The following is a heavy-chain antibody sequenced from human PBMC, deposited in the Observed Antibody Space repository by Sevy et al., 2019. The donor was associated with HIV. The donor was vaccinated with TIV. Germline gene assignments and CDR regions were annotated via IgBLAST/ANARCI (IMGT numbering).Heavy chain of an antibody. J-gene: IGHJ3*02. Sequence: GGSLRLSCAASGFTFSSYAMSWVRQAPGKGVEWVSAISGSGGSTYYADSVKGRFTISRDNSKNTLYLQMNSLRAEDTAVYYCAKRVGLEDAFDIWGQGTMVTVSS. V-gene: IGHV3-23*01. CDR3: AKRVGLEDAFDI. CDR1: GFTFSSYA. D-gene: IGHD3-16*01. CDR2: ISGSGGST.